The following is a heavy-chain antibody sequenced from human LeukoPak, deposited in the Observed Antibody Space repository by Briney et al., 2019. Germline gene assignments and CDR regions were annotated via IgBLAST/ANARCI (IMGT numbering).Heavy chain of an antibody. J-gene: IGHJ5*02. Sequence: SETLSLTCTVSGGSISSYYWSWIRQPPGKGLEWIGYIYYSGSTNYNPSLKSRVTISVDTSKNQFSLKLSSVTAADTAVYYCARQYWFGELFVWFDPWGQGTLVTVSS. CDR3: ARQYWFGELFVWFDP. D-gene: IGHD3-10*01. V-gene: IGHV4-59*01. CDR2: IYYSGST. CDR1: GGSISSYY.